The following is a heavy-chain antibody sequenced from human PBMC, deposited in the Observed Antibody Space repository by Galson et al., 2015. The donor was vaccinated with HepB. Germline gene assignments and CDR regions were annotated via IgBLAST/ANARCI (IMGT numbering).Heavy chain of an antibody. D-gene: IGHD6-13*01. J-gene: IGHJ4*02. CDR2: INAGNGNT. CDR3: ARDNLIAAASDY. Sequence: SVKVSCKASGSTFTSYAMHWVRQAPGQRLEWMGWINAGNGNTKYSQKFQGRVTITRDTSASTAYMELSSLRSEDTAVYYCARDNLIAAASDYWGQGTLVTVSS. CDR1: GSTFTSYA. V-gene: IGHV1-3*01.